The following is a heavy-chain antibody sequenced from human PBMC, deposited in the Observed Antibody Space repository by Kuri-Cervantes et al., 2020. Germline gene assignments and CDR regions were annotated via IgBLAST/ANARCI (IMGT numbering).Heavy chain of an antibody. Sequence: GESLKISCAAPGFTFSSYAMSWVRQAPGKGLEWVSAISGSGGGTYYADSVKGRFTISRDNSKNTLYLQMNSLRDEDTAVYYCATNRRWLQFPYYYGMDVWGQGTTVTVSS. CDR3: ATNRRWLQFPYYYGMDV. CDR2: ISGSGGGT. J-gene: IGHJ6*02. D-gene: IGHD5-24*01. V-gene: IGHV3-23*01. CDR1: GFTFSSYA.